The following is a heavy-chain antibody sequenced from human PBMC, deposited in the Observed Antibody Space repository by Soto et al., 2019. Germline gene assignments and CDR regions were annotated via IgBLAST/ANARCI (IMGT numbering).Heavy chain of an antibody. D-gene: IGHD3-3*01. CDR2: ISYDGSNK. V-gene: IGHV3-30*18. CDR1: GFTFSSYG. CDR3: AKAGRVLRFLEWLDY. Sequence: PRLSCAASGFTFSSYGMHWVRQAPGKGLEWVAVISYDGSNKYYADSVKGRFTISRDNSKNTLYLQMNSLRAEDTAVYYCAKAGRVLRFLEWLDYWGQGTLVTVSS. J-gene: IGHJ4*02.